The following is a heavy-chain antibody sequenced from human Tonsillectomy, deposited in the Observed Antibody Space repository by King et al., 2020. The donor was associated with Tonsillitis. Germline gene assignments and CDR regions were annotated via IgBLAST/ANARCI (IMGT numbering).Heavy chain of an antibody. CDR1: GYSISSGYY. J-gene: IGHJ4*02. CDR3: ARVGYCSGGSCYPDY. V-gene: IGHV4-38-2*01. CDR2: IYHSGST. D-gene: IGHD2-15*01. Sequence: QLQESGPGLVKPSETLSLTCAVSGYSISSGYYWGWIRQPPGKGLEWIGSIYHSGSTYYNPPLKSRVTISVDTSKNQFSLKLSSVTAADTAVYYCARVGYCSGGSCYPDYWGQGTLVTVSS.